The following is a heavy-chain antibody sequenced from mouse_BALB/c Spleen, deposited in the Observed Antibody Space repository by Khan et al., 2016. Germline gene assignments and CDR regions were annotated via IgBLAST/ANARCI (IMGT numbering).Heavy chain of an antibody. Sequence: QVQLKESGPELVKPGASVKMSCKASGYTFTDYVITWVKERTGQGLEWIGEIYPGTGNTYYNEMFKGKATLTVDSNPAYMQLSSLTSEDSAVYFCAREGVRHAMDYWGQGTSVTVSS. V-gene: IGHV1-77*01. CDR3: AREGVRHAMDY. CDR1: GYTFTDYV. D-gene: IGHD2-14*01. CDR2: IYPGTGNT. J-gene: IGHJ4*01.